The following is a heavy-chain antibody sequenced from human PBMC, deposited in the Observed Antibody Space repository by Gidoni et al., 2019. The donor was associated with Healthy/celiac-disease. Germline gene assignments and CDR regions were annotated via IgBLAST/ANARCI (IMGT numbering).Heavy chain of an antibody. Sequence: QLQLQESGPGLVKPSETLSLTCTVSGGSISSSSYYWGWIRQPPGKGLEWIGSSYYSGSTYSNPSLKSRVTISVDTSKNQFSRKLSSVTAADTAVYYCARLMVRGVIPNWFDPWGQGTLVTVSS. D-gene: IGHD3-10*01. J-gene: IGHJ5*02. CDR3: ARLMVRGVIPNWFDP. CDR1: GGSISSSSYY. CDR2: SYYSGST. V-gene: IGHV4-39*01.